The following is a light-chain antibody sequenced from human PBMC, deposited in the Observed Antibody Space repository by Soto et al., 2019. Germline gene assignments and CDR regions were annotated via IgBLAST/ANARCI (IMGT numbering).Light chain of an antibody. J-gene: IGLJ3*02. V-gene: IGLV1-44*01. Sequence: QSVLTQPPSASGTPGQRVTISCSGSSSNIGSNTVNWYQQLPGTAPKLLIYSNNQRPSGVPDRFSGSKSGTSASLAISGLQSEYEADYYCAAWDDRLTGWVFAGGTNLTVL. CDR3: AAWDDRLTGWV. CDR1: SSNIGSNT. CDR2: SNN.